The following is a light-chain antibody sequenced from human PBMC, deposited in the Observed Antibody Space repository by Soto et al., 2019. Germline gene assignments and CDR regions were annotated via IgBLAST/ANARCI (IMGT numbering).Light chain of an antibody. Sequence: EIVLTPSPATVSLSPREKATLSCRASQSVSSSYLAWYQQKPGQAPRLLIYGASSRATGIPDRFSGSGSGTDFTLTISRLEPEDFAVYYCQQYGSSPLFGQGTRLE. CDR3: QQYGSSPL. V-gene: IGKV3-20*01. CDR2: GAS. J-gene: IGKJ5*01. CDR1: QSVSSSY.